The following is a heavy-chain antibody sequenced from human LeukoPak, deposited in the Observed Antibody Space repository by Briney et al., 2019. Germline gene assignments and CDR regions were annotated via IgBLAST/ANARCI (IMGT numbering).Heavy chain of an antibody. CDR3: AKGQERTRIAARPSALDF. J-gene: IGHJ4*02. CDR2: ISGSGATA. CDR1: GFTFSSYG. Sequence: PGGSLRLSCAASGFTFSSYGMSWVRQAPGKGLEWVSAISGSGATAYYADSVKGRFTIPRENSKNTLYLQMSTLRAEDTATYYCAKGQERTRIAARPSALDFWGQGTLVTVSS. V-gene: IGHV3-23*01. D-gene: IGHD6-6*01.